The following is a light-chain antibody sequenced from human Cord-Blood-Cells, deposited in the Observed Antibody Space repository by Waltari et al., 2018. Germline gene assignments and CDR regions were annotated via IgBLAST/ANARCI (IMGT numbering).Light chain of an antibody. CDR3: QQRSNWPPYT. V-gene: IGKV3-11*01. CDR1: QSVCSD. J-gene: IGKJ2*01. Sequence: EIVLTQSPATLSLSPGERAALSCRDSQSVCSDLAWYQQKPGQAPRLLVYDASNRATGIPARFSGSVSGTDFLRTISSLEPDDFAVYYCQQRSNWPPYTFGQGTKLEIK. CDR2: DAS.